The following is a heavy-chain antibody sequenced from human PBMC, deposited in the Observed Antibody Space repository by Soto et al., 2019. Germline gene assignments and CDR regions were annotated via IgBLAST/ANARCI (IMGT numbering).Heavy chain of an antibody. D-gene: IGHD7-27*01. CDR2: ISYSADKT. Sequence: EVQLLESGGGLVQPGGSLRLSCAASGFTFNTYVMNWVRQAPGKGLEWVSTISYSADKTHYADSVKGRFTISRDNSRDTLFLQMNSLRADEPAVYYGARRARPATTNWGAFDIWGQGTMVTVSS. J-gene: IGHJ3*02. CDR1: GFTFNTYV. CDR3: ARRARPATTNWGAFDI. V-gene: IGHV3-23*01.